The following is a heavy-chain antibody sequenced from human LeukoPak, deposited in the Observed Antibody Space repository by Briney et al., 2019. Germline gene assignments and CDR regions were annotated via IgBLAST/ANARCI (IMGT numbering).Heavy chain of an antibody. D-gene: IGHD3-3*01. V-gene: IGHV3-21*01. CDR1: GFTFSTYS. J-gene: IGHJ1*01. CDR2: ISSSSSYI. Sequence: GGSLRLSCAASGFTFSTYSMNWVRQAPGKGLEWVSSISSSSSYIYYADSVKGRFTISRDNAKNSPYLQMNSLRVEDTAVYYCARGGMSYYDFWSGHSEFQHWGQGTLVTVSS. CDR3: ARGGMSYYDFWSGHSEFQH.